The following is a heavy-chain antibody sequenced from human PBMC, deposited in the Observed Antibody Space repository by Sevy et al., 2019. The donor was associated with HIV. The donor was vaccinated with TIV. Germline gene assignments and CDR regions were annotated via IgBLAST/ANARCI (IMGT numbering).Heavy chain of an antibody. D-gene: IGHD6-25*01. CDR3: AREAGLAAPGAFDY. J-gene: IGHJ4*02. CDR1: GGSVSSGSHY. CDR2: IHYGGST. V-gene: IGHV4-61*01. Sequence: SETLSLTCSVSGGSVSSGSHYWSWIRQPPGKGLEWISYIHYGGSTNFNPSLESRVTMSVDTSKNQFSLKLNSVTAADMAIYYCAREAGLAAPGAFDYWGQGTLVTVSS.